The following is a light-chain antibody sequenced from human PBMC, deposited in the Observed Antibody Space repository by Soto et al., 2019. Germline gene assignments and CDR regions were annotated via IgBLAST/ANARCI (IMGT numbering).Light chain of an antibody. CDR3: QQYGGSPRT. V-gene: IGKV3-20*01. CDR1: ESVSSSS. CDR2: GIS. Sequence: EIVLTQSPGTLSLSPGERATLSCRASESVSSSSLAWYQQKPGQAPRLLIYGISTRAPGIPDRFSGSGSGTDFSLTISRLEPEDFAVYYCQQYGGSPRTFGQGTKVEIK. J-gene: IGKJ1*01.